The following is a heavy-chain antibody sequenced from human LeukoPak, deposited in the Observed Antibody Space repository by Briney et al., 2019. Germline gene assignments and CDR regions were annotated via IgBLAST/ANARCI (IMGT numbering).Heavy chain of an antibody. CDR1: GGSISSGSYY. Sequence: PSETLSLTCTVSGGSISSGSYYWSWIRQPAGKGLEWIGRIYTSGSTNYNPSLKSRVTISVDTSKNQFSLKLSSVTAADTAVYYCARDSVYSSSWYWFDPWGQGTLVTVSS. V-gene: IGHV4-61*02. D-gene: IGHD6-13*01. CDR2: IYTSGST. J-gene: IGHJ5*02. CDR3: ARDSVYSSSWYWFDP.